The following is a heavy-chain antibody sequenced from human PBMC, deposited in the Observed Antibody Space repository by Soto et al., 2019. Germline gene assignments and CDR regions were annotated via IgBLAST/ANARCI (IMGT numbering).Heavy chain of an antibody. D-gene: IGHD4-17*01. Sequence: SETLSLTCAVSGYSISSGYYWGWIRQPPGKGLEWIGSIYHSGSTYYNPSLKSRVTISVDTSKNQFSLKLSSVTAADTAVYYCARTHYGDYKNWFDPWGQGTLVTVSS. CDR3: ARTHYGDYKNWFDP. V-gene: IGHV4-38-2*01. CDR1: GYSISSGYY. J-gene: IGHJ5*02. CDR2: IYHSGST.